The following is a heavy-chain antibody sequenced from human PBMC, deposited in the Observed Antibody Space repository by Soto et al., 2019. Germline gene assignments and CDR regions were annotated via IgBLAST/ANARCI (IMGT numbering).Heavy chain of an antibody. CDR2: INAGNGNT. D-gene: IGHD3-10*01. CDR1: GYTFTRYA. CDR3: ARDLYGWGKLFDY. J-gene: IGHJ4*02. Sequence: ASVKVSCKASGYTFTRYAMHWVRQAPGQRLEWMGWINAGNGNTKYSQKFQGRVTITRDTSASTAYMELSSLRSEDTAVYYCARDLYGWGKLFDYWGQGTLVTVSS. V-gene: IGHV1-3*01.